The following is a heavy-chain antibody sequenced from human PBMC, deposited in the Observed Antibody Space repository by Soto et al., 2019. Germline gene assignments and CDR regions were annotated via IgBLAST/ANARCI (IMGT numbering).Heavy chain of an antibody. V-gene: IGHV3-30-3*01. Sequence: QVQLVESGGGVVQPGRSLRLSCAASGFTFSSYAMHWVRQAPGKGLEWVAVISYDGSKKYYADSVKGRFTISRDNSKNTLYLQMNSLRAEDTAVYYCARDLSISHSSSSLLLGAFDIWGQGTMVTVSS. CDR1: GFTFSSYA. D-gene: IGHD6-6*01. J-gene: IGHJ3*02. CDR3: ARDLSISHSSSSLLLGAFDI. CDR2: ISYDGSKK.